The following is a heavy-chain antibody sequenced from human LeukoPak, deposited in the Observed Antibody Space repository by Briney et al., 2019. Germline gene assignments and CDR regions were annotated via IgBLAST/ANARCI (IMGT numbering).Heavy chain of an antibody. J-gene: IGHJ4*02. CDR2: ISFDGSNK. CDR1: GFTFSRYG. CDR3: ARLRFLEWLLPDDY. Sequence: GGSLRLSCAASGFTFSRYGMYWVRQAPGKGLEWVAVISFDGSNKFYGDSVKGRFTISRDNSKNTLYLQMNSLRAEDTAVYYCARLRFLEWLLPDDYWGQGTLVTVSS. D-gene: IGHD3-3*01. V-gene: IGHV3-30*03.